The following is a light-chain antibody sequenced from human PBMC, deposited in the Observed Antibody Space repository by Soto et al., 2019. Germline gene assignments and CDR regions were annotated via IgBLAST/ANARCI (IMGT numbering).Light chain of an antibody. J-gene: IGKJ1*01. V-gene: IGKV1-6*01. Sequence: AIQMPQSPSSLSASVGDRVTITCRASQGITNDLGWYQQKPGKAPKLLIYGASNLQSGVPSRFSGSGSGTDFTLTISSLQPEDFAAYYCLQDYNYPRTFGQGTKVDI. CDR3: LQDYNYPRT. CDR2: GAS. CDR1: QGITND.